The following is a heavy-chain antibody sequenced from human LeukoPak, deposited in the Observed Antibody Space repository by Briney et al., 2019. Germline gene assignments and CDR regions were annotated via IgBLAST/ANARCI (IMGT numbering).Heavy chain of an antibody. J-gene: IGHJ4*02. CDR2: MQPDGSEK. CDR1: GFTFSNYW. Sequence: GGSLRLSCVASGFTFSNYWMSWVRQAPGMGLEWVAVMQPDGSEKRYVDSVKGRFIISTDNAKNSLYLQMNSLRADDTAVYYCARGWELLDYWGQGTLVTVSS. V-gene: IGHV3-7*01. CDR3: ARGWELLDY. D-gene: IGHD1-26*01.